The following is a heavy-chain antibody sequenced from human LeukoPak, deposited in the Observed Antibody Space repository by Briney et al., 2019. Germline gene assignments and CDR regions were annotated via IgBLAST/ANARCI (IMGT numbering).Heavy chain of an antibody. J-gene: IGHJ5*02. Sequence: GASVRVSCKASGYTFTNYGLNWVRQAPGQGLEWLGWINVNSGNTKYAQTFQGRFTLTADTSTSTAYMELRSLTSDDTALYFCARAAVVGATLQGALFYWFDPWGQGTLVTISS. V-gene: IGHV1-18*01. D-gene: IGHD1-26*01. CDR1: GYTFTNYG. CDR3: ARAAVVGATLQGALFYWFDP. CDR2: INVNSGNT.